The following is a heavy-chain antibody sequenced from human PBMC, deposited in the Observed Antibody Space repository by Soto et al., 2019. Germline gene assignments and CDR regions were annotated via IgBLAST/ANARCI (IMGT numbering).Heavy chain of an antibody. CDR3: ARGLWFGEFHFDY. CDR2: INGRTGDT. Sequence: QVQLVQSGAEMTKPGASVRVSCKTSGYSFTYYALHWVRQAPGQGPEWMGWINGRTGDTKYSRKFQGRVTFTRDTSASAAYLDLSSLISEDTAVYYCARGLWFGEFHFDYWGQGSPVTVSS. J-gene: IGHJ4*02. CDR1: GYSFTYYA. V-gene: IGHV1-3*01. D-gene: IGHD3-10*01.